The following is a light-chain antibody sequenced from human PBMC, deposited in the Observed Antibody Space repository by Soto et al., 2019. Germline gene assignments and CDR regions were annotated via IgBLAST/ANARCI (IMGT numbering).Light chain of an antibody. CDR2: GAS. CDR3: PQYNNWPPWT. CDR1: QSVSSN. J-gene: IGKJ1*01. V-gene: IGKV3-15*01. Sequence: EIVMTQSPATLSVSPGERATLSCRASQSVSSNLAWYQQKPGQAPRLLIYGASTRATGIPARFSGSGSGTELTLTISSLQSEDFAVYYCPQYNNWPPWTFGQGTKVDIK.